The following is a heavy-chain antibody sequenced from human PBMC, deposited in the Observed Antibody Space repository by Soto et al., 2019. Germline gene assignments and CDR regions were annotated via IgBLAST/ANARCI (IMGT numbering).Heavy chain of an antibody. V-gene: IGHV4-59*01. CDR3: GRLLDGYCSGDNCYGYLDY. Sequence: SETLSLTCAFYGGSFTNYYWSWIRQSPGTGLEWIGYIFHSGSTDYNPSLKSRATMSVDTSKNQFSLRLSSATAADTAVYYCGRLLDGYCSGDNCYGYLDYWGQGTQVTVSS. CDR1: GGSFTNYY. CDR2: IFHSGST. D-gene: IGHD2-15*01. J-gene: IGHJ4*02.